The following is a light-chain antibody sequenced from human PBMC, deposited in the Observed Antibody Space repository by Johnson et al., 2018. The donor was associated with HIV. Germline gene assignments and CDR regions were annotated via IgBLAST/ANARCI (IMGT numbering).Light chain of an antibody. J-gene: IGLJ1*01. CDR1: SSNIANKY. V-gene: IGLV1-51*02. CDR3: GTWDSSLSTSV. CDR2: ENN. Sequence: QSVLTQPPSVSAAPGQKVTISCSGSSSNIANKYVSWYRHFPGTAPKLLIYENNKRPSGIPDRFSGSKSGTSATLGITGLQTGDEADYYCGTWDSSLSTSVFGTGTKVTVL.